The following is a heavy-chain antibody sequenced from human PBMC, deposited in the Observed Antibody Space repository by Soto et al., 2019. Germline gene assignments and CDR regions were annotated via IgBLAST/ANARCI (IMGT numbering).Heavy chain of an antibody. CDR2: INPNRGAT. D-gene: IGHD3-3*01. V-gene: IGHV1-2*02. Sequence: QVQLVQSGAEAKKPGASVKVSCQASGYTFTGYYMHWVRQAPGQGLEWMGWINPNRGATKFAQKFQGRVTMTRDTSSSTVYMEPSRLRSDDTAVYYCAREGSGYCAFDIWGQGTLVSVSS. CDR3: AREGSGYCAFDI. J-gene: IGHJ3*02. CDR1: GYTFTGYY.